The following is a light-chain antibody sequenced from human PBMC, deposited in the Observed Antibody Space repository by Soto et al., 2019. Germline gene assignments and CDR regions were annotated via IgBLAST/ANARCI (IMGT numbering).Light chain of an antibody. CDR1: SSDVGSYNL. CDR2: EVS. Sequence: SVLTPPASVSGSPGQSITISCTGTSSDVGSYNLVSWYQQHPGKAPKLMIYEVSKRPSGVSNRFSGSKSGNTASLTISWLQAEDEADYYCCSYAGSSTLVFGNGTKVTVL. J-gene: IGLJ1*01. V-gene: IGLV2-23*02. CDR3: CSYAGSSTLV.